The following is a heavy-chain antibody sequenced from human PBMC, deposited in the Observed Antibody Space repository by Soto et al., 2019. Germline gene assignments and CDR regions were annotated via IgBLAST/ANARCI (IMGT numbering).Heavy chain of an antibody. CDR2: IDGAAATT. CDR3: ARGGAMGVDY. J-gene: IGHJ4*02. V-gene: IGHV3-74*01. CDR1: GFTFNNKW. Sequence: GGSLRLSCTAPGFTFNNKWMHWVRQAPGKGLVWLSRIDGAAATTNYADSVKGRFTISRDNAKNIVFLHVNGLTDEDTAVYYCARGGAMGVDYWGQGTLVTVSS. D-gene: IGHD1-26*01.